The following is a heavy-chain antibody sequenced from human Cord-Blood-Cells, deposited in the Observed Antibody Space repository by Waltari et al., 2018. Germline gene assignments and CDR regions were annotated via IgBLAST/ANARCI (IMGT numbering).Heavy chain of an antibody. J-gene: IGHJ4*02. CDR2: INHSGST. CDR1: GGSFSGYY. V-gene: IGHV4-34*01. Sequence: QVQLQQWGAGLLKPSETLSLTCAVYGGSFSGYYWSWIRQPPGKGLEWIGEINHSGSTNYNPSLKSRVTISVDTSKNQFSLKLSSVTASDTAVYYCASASGFFLEWLLFDYWGQGTLVTVPS. CDR3: ASASGFFLEWLLFDY. D-gene: IGHD3-3*01.